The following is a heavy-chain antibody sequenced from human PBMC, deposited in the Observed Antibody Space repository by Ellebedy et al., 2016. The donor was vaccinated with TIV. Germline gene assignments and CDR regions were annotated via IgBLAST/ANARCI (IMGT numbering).Heavy chain of an antibody. D-gene: IGHD2-15*01. CDR2: MNPNSGNT. CDR1: GYTFTSYD. CDR3: ARDCCGGLYCSGGSCYDY. Sequence: ASVKVSXKASGYTFTSYDINWVRQATGQGLEWMGWMNPNSGNTGYAQKFQGRVTMTRNTSISTAYMELSSLRSDDTAVYYCARDCCGGLYCSGGSCYDYWGQGTLVTVSS. V-gene: IGHV1-8*01. J-gene: IGHJ4*02.